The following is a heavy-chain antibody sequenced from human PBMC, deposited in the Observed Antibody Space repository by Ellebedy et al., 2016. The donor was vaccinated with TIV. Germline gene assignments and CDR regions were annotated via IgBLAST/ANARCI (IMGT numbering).Heavy chain of an antibody. J-gene: IGHJ4*02. CDR2: IDPGDSDT. CDR3: TRSYGNSGSFNI. D-gene: IGHD6-19*01. Sequence: PGGSLRLSCKGYGYSFTPYWINWVRQMPGKGLEWMGRIDPGDSDTNYSPSFQGHITITADKSISTAYLQWSSLKASDTAIYYCTRSYGNSGSFNIWGQGTLVTVSS. CDR1: GYSFTPYW. V-gene: IGHV5-10-1*01.